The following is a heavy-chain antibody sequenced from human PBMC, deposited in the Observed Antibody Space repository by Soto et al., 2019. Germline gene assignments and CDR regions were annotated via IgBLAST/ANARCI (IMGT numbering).Heavy chain of an antibody. Sequence: GASVKVSCKASGYTFTSYYMHWVRQAPGQGLEWMGIINPSGGSTSYAQKFQGRVTMTRDTSTSTVYMELSSLRSEDTAVYYCARVGYYYDSSGYYYYYGMDVWGQGTTVTVSS. CDR2: INPSGGST. J-gene: IGHJ6*02. V-gene: IGHV1-46*03. CDR3: ARVGYYYDSSGYYYYYGMDV. CDR1: GYTFTSYY. D-gene: IGHD3-22*01.